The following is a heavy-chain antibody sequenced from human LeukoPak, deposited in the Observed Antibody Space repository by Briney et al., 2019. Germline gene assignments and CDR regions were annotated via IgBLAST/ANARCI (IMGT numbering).Heavy chain of an antibody. CDR1: GFTVSSNY. CDR2: IYSGGST. CDR3: AGVHYYDSSGHDAFDI. J-gene: IGHJ3*02. D-gene: IGHD3-22*01. Sequence: PGGSLRLSCAASGFTVSSNYMSWVRQAPGKGLEWVSVIYSGGSTYYADSVKGRFTISRDNSKNTLYLQMNSLRAEDTAVYYCAGVHYYDSSGHDAFDIWGQGTMVTVSS. V-gene: IGHV3-53*01.